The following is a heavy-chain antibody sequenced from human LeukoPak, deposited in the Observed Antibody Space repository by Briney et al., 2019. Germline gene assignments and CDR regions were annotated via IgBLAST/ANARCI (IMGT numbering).Heavy chain of an antibody. CDR3: AKGGKYDILTGYRRSRLLGDF. CDR2: IRYDGSNK. J-gene: IGHJ4*02. CDR1: GFTFSRYW. V-gene: IGHV3-30*02. Sequence: GGSLRLSCVASGFTFSRYWMHWVRQTPAKGLEWVAFIRYDGSNKYYADSVKGRFIISRDNSKNTLFLRMNSLRPEDTAVYYCAKGGKYDILTGYRRSRLLGDFWGQGTLVTVSS. D-gene: IGHD3-9*01.